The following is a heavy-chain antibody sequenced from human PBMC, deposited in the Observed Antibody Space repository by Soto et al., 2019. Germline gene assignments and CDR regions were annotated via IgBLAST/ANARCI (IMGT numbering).Heavy chain of an antibody. Sequence: GGSLRLSCAASGFTFSSYAMSWVRQAPGKGREWVSAISGSGGRQYDADSVKGRFTISRDNSKNTLYLQRNSLRAEDTAVYYCAKDRRYFDWLLPDYWGQGTLVTVSS. V-gene: IGHV3-23*01. D-gene: IGHD3-9*01. CDR1: GFTFSSYA. CDR2: ISGSGGRQ. J-gene: IGHJ4*02. CDR3: AKDRRYFDWLLPDY.